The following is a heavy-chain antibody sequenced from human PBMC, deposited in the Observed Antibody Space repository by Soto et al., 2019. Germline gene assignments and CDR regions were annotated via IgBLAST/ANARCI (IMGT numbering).Heavy chain of an antibody. D-gene: IGHD2-8*01. CDR2: INPKSGGT. V-gene: IGHV1-2*04. CDR1: GYSFTDYH. J-gene: IGHJ6*02. CDR3: ARSDFTDCSNAVCFFFYIHVMAV. Sequence: ASVKVSCKASGYSFTDYHIHWVRQAPGQGLEWLGRINPKSGGTSTAQKFQGWVTMTTDTSISTASMALTTLTSDDTAIYYCARSDFTDCSNAVCFFFYIHVMAVWGQGTTVTVPS.